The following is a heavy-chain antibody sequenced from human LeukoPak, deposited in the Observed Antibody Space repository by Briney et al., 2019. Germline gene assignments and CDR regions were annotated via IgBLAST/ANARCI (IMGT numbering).Heavy chain of an antibody. D-gene: IGHD3-22*01. CDR1: GGTFSSYA. Sequence: SVKVSRKASGGTFSSYAISWVRQAPGQGLEWMGGIIPIFGTANYAQKFQGRITITADESTSTAYMELSSLRSEDTAVYYCARDIYHTYYYDSSGYGEAFDIWGQGTMVTVSS. J-gene: IGHJ3*02. CDR2: IIPIFGTA. V-gene: IGHV1-69*13. CDR3: ARDIYHTYYYDSSGYGEAFDI.